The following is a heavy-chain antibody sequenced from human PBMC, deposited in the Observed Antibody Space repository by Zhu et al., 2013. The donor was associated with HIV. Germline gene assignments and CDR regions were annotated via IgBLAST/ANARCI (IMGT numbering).Heavy chain of an antibody. D-gene: IGHD3-3*01. CDR2: MNPHSGHS. Sequence: QVQLVQSGAEVKKPGASVKVSCKTSGYTFTTYDINWVRQATGQGLEWMGWMNPHSGHSGYAQKFQGRVTMTMNTSISTVYIEVSSLRSEDTAVYYCARDMSRSGTYSGSWGQGT. V-gene: IGHV1-8*01. CDR1: GYTFTTYD. J-gene: IGHJ5*02. CDR3: ARDMSRSGTYSGS.